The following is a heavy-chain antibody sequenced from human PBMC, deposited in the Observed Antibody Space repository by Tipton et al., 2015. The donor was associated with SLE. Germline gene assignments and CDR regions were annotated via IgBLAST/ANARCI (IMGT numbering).Heavy chain of an antibody. CDR1: GGSISSDF. J-gene: IGHJ6*02. CDR3: ARGYFYYYCAVDV. V-gene: IGHV4-59*07. CDR2: MFNGGST. Sequence: TLSLTCSVSGGSISSDFWSWIRQPPGKGLQLIGYMFNGGSTNFNPSLKSRVTISVDTSKNQFSLRLSSVTAADTAVYYCARGYFYYYCAVDVWGQGTTVTVS.